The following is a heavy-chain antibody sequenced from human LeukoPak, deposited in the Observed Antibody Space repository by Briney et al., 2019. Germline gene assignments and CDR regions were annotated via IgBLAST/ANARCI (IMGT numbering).Heavy chain of an antibody. CDR1: GFTFSSYS. CDR2: IRNDGTTV. V-gene: IGHV3-30*02. Sequence: GGSLRLSCAASGFTFSSYSMNWVRQAPGKGLEWVAFIRNDGTTVYNADSVKGRFTISRDNSKSMVYLQMSSLRPEDTAVYYCVKDYPVFEYWGQGTLVTVSS. J-gene: IGHJ4*02. CDR3: VKDYPVFEY.